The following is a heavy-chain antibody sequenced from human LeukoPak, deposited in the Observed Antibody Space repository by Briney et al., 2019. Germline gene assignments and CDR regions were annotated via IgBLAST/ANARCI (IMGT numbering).Heavy chain of an antibody. D-gene: IGHD1-26*01. CDR3: ARERGSGSYGD. J-gene: IGHJ4*02. V-gene: IGHV1-69*13. CDR1: GGTFSSYT. CDR2: NIPMFGTA. Sequence: SVKVSCKASGGTFSSYTISWVPHAPGQGLDWMGGNIPMFGTANYAQKFQGRVTITADESTRTAYMELSSLRSEDTAVYYCARERGSGSYGDWGQGTLVTVSS.